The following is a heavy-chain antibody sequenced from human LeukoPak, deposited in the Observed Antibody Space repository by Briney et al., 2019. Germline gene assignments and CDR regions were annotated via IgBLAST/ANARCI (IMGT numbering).Heavy chain of an antibody. CDR3: ARSASYYDILTGYYPGWFDP. J-gene: IGHJ5*02. CDR1: GGSISSGGYY. CDR2: IYCSGST. Sequence: SQTLSLTCTVSGGSISSGGYYWSWIRQHPGKGLEWIGYIYCSGSTYYNPSLKSRVTISVDTSKNQFSLKLSSVTAADTAVYYCARSASYYDILTGYYPGWFDPWGQGTLVTVSS. V-gene: IGHV4-31*03. D-gene: IGHD3-9*01.